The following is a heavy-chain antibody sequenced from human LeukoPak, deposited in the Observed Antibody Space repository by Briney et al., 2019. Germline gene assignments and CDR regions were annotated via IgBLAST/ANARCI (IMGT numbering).Heavy chain of an antibody. Sequence: GGSLRLSCAASGFTFSSYAMHWVRQAPGKGLEWVAVISYDGSNKYYADSVKGRFTISRDNSKNTLYLQINSLRAEDTAVYYCARSSYSSSSSVWGQGTMVTVSS. D-gene: IGHD6-6*01. V-gene: IGHV3-30-3*01. J-gene: IGHJ3*01. CDR2: ISYDGSNK. CDR1: GFTFSSYA. CDR3: ARSSYSSSSSV.